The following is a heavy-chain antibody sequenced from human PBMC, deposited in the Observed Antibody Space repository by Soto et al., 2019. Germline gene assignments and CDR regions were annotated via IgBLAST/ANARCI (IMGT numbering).Heavy chain of an antibody. CDR1: GYTFTSYG. CDR2: ISTFHGNT. V-gene: IGHV1-18*04. CDR3: ARDTYDTTGYTLAY. D-gene: IGHD3-22*01. J-gene: IGHJ4*02. Sequence: AAVKVSCKASGYTFTSYGISWVRQAPGQGLEWMGWISTFHGNTNYAQKFQGSVTMTTDTSTSTAYMELRSLTSDDTAIYYCARDTYDTTGYTLAYWGQGTLVTVFS.